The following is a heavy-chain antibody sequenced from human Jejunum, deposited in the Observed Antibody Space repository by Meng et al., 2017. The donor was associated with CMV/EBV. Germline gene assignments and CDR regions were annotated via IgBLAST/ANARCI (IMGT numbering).Heavy chain of an antibody. CDR1: GFTFSVYT. CDR3: SSGAATALGPLSP. D-gene: IGHD4/OR15-4a*01. Sequence: ASGFTFSVYTMTWVRQAPGKGLEWVSSISSSSSYIYYADSVKGRFTISRDNAKNSLYLQMNSLRAEDTAVYYCSSGAATALGPLSPWGQGTLVTVSS. J-gene: IGHJ5*02. V-gene: IGHV3-21*01. CDR2: ISSSSSYI.